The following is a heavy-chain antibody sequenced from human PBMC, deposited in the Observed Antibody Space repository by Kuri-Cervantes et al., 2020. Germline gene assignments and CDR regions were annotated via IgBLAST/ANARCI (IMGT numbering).Heavy chain of an antibody. Sequence: LSLTCAASGFTVSSNYMSWVRQAPGKGLEWVAVISYDGSNKYYADSVKGRFTISRDNSKNTLYLQMNSLRAEDTAVYYCARDGATVTTTYYYGMDVWGQGTTVTVSS. J-gene: IGHJ6*02. D-gene: IGHD4-17*01. CDR3: ARDGATVTTTYYYGMDV. CDR1: GFTVSSNY. V-gene: IGHV3-30-3*01. CDR2: ISYDGSNK.